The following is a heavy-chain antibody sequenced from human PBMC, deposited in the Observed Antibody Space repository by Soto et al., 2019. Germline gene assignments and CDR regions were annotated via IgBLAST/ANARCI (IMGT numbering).Heavy chain of an antibody. Sequence: SETLSLTCTVSGGSISSYYWSWIRQPPGKGLEWIGYIYYSGSTNYNPSLKSRVTISVDTSKNQFSLKLSSVTAADTAVYYCARDGEGDNVFDYWGQGTLVTVSS. V-gene: IGHV4-59*01. CDR2: IYYSGST. J-gene: IGHJ4*02. CDR1: GGSISSYY. CDR3: ARDGEGDNVFDY. D-gene: IGHD3-10*01.